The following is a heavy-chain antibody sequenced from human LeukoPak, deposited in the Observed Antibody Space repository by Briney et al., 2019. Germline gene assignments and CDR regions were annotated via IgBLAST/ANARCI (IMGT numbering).Heavy chain of an antibody. CDR1: GGSFSGYY. CDR2: INHSGST. V-gene: IGHV4-34*01. CDR3: ASGGSPRRSDY. Sequence: SETLSLTCAVYGGSFSGYYWSWIRQPPGKGLEWIGEINHSGSTNYNPSLKSRVTISVDTSKNQFSLKLSSVTAADTAVYFCASGGSPRRSDYWGQGTLVTVSS. J-gene: IGHJ4*02.